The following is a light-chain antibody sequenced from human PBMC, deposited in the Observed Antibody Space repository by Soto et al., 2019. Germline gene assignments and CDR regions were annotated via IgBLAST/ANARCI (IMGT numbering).Light chain of an antibody. CDR1: QSVSSNY. CDR2: GAS. J-gene: IGKJ1*01. V-gene: IGKV3-20*01. CDR3: QHYGSSPET. Sequence: IVMTQSPAPLSLSPGASATLSCRASQSVSSNYLAWYQQKPGQATRLLIYGASSRATGIPDRFSGSGSGTDFTLTISRLEPEEFAVYYCQHYGSSPETFGHGTKVDIK.